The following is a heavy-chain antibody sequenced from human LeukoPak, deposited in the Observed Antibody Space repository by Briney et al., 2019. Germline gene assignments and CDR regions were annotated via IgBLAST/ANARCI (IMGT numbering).Heavy chain of an antibody. J-gene: IGHJ6*02. CDR3: ARDGLGGGSYRYYYGMDV. CDR1: GYTFTSYG. CDR2: IGAYNGNT. D-gene: IGHD1-26*01. V-gene: IGHV1-18*01. Sequence: ASVKVSCNASGYTFTSYGISWVRQAPGQGLEWMGWIGAYNGNTNYAQKLQGRVTMTTDTSTSTAYMELRSLRSDDTAVYYCARDGLGGGSYRYYYGMDVWGQGTTVTVSS.